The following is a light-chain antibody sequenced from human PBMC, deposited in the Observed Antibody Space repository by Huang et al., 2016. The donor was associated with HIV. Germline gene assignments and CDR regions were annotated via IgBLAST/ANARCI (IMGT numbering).Light chain of an antibody. Sequence: DIQITQSPSSLSASVGDKITITCRASQNIGNYLNWYQRRPGKAPKLLISGTYNLQGGVTSRFSGSGSGTVFVLTITSLRLEDFATYYCQQTYSSPWAFGQGTKVDMK. CDR1: QNIGNY. CDR3: QQTYSSPWA. CDR2: GTY. V-gene: IGKV1-39*01. J-gene: IGKJ1*01.